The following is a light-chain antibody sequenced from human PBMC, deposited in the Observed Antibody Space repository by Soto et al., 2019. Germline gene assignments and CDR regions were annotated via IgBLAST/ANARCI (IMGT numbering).Light chain of an antibody. CDR2: DAS. V-gene: IGKV1-5*01. CDR3: QQYNNYPRT. Sequence: DIQMTQSPPTLSASIGDRVTITCRASESIRTWLAWYQHKPGKAPKFLIYDASTLESGVPSRFSGSGSGTEFPLTISSLQPDDFATYFCQQYNNYPRTFGQGTKVDIK. CDR1: ESIRTW. J-gene: IGKJ1*01.